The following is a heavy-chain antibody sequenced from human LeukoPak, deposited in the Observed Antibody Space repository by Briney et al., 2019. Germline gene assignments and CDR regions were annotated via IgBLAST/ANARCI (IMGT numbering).Heavy chain of an antibody. CDR1: GYTFTSYD. Sequence: ASVKVSCKASGYTFTSYDINWVRQATGQGLEWMGWMNPNSGNTGYAQKFQGRVTVTRNTSISTAYMELSSLRSEDTAVYYCARGQIAVAGTFYYYYMDVWGKGTTVTVSS. CDR2: MNPNSGNT. J-gene: IGHJ6*03. V-gene: IGHV1-8*03. CDR3: ARGQIAVAGTFYYYYMDV. D-gene: IGHD6-19*01.